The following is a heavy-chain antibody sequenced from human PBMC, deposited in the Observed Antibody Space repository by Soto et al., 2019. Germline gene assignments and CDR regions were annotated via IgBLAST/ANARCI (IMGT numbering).Heavy chain of an antibody. CDR2: INAGNGNT. CDR1: GYTFTSYA. Sequence: QVQLVQSGAEEKKPGASVKVSCKASGYTFTSYAMHWVRQAPGQRLEWMGWINAGNGNTKYSQKFQGSVTITRDTSASTAYMELSSLRSEDTAVYYCARGGRVLTGTIYYYYGMDVWGQGTTVTVSS. CDR3: ARGGRVLTGTIYYYYGMDV. J-gene: IGHJ6*02. D-gene: IGHD3-9*01. V-gene: IGHV1-3*05.